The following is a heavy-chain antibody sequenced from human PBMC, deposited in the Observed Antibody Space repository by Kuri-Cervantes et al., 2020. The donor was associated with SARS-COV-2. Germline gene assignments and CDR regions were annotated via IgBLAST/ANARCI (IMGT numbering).Heavy chain of an antibody. CDR2: FDPEDGET. D-gene: IGHD2-2*01. CDR3: ARDLGYQLLFSLDY. CDR1: GYTLTELS. V-gene: IGHV1-24*01. Sequence: ASVKVSCKVSGYTLTELSMHWVRQAPGKGLEWMGGFDPEDGETIYAQRFQGRVTMTEDTSTDTAYMELSSLRSEDTAVYYCARDLGYQLLFSLDYRGQGTLVTVSS. J-gene: IGHJ4*02.